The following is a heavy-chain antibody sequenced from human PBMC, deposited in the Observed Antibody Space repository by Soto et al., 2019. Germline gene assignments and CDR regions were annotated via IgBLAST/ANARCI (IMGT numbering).Heavy chain of an antibody. Sequence: LSLTCTVTGGAISGYYWTWIRQSDGEGLEWIGRIYSSGSTNYDPSLKSRVTISLDTSMNYFSLRLSSVTAADTAVYYWARGQRFSDWFDPWGQGTLVTVSS. CDR2: IYSSGST. D-gene: IGHD3-3*01. J-gene: IGHJ5*02. CDR3: ARGQRFSDWFDP. CDR1: GGAISGYY. V-gene: IGHV4-4*07.